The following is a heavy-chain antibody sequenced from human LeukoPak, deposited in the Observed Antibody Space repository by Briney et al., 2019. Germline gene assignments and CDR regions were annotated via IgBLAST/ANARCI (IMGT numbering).Heavy chain of an antibody. Sequence: SETLSLTCTVSGGSISSYYWSWIRQSPGEGLEWIGYIYYSGSTNYNPSLKSRVTMSVDTSKNQFSLKLSSVTAADTAVYYCARARVGSGSYSYFDYWGQGTLVTVSS. CDR2: IYYSGST. D-gene: IGHD3-10*01. V-gene: IGHV4-59*12. CDR1: GGSISSYY. J-gene: IGHJ4*02. CDR3: ARARVGSGSYSYFDY.